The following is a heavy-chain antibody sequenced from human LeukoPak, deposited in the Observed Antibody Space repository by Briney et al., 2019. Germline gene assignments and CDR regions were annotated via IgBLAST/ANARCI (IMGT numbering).Heavy chain of an antibody. Sequence: PGGSLRLSCAASGFTVSSNYMSWVRQAPGKGLEWVSVIYSGGSTYYADSVKGRFTTSRDNSKNTLYLQMNSLRAEDTAAYYCARDSGWYGMDVWGQGTTVTVSS. CDR1: GFTVSSNY. D-gene: IGHD3-10*01. V-gene: IGHV3-53*01. CDR2: IYSGGST. J-gene: IGHJ6*02. CDR3: ARDSGWYGMDV.